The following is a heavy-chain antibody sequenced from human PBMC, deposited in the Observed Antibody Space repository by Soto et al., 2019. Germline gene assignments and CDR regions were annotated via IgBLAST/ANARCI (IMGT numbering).Heavy chain of an antibody. Sequence: GGSLRLSCAASGFTFSSYAMHWVRQAPGKGLEWVAVISYDGSNKYYADSVKGRFTISRDNSKNTLYLQMNSLRAEDTAVYYWARAPVYPYSSGWYYYYYGMDVWGQGTTVTVSS. D-gene: IGHD6-19*01. CDR3: ARAPVYPYSSGWYYYYYGMDV. CDR2: ISYDGSNK. J-gene: IGHJ6*02. V-gene: IGHV3-30-3*01. CDR1: GFTFSSYA.